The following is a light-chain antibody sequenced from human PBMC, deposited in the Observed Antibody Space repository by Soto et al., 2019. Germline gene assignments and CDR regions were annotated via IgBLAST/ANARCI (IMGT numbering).Light chain of an antibody. V-gene: IGKV3-20*01. Sequence: EIVLTQSPGTLSLSPGERATLSCRASQSVSSSYLAWYQQKPGQAPRLLIYGASSRATGIPDRFSGSGSGTEFTLTISSLQSEDFAVYYCQQYNNWVTFGGGTKVDIK. CDR3: QQYNNWVT. J-gene: IGKJ4*01. CDR1: QSVSSSY. CDR2: GAS.